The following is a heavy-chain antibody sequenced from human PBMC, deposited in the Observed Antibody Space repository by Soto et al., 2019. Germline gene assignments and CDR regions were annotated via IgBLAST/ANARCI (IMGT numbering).Heavy chain of an antibody. J-gene: IGHJ5*01. CDR2: IKHNGSET. CDR3: VRIGYGYSYCRGLDS. CDR1: GFAFSGYS. V-gene: IGHV3-30-3*01. Sequence: QVQLVESGGGVVQPGRSLRLSCAASGFAFSGYSMQWVRHPPGKGLEWVAVIKHNGSETYYADSVKGRFTVSKDDSKNTLNLKMNRLRPEATAPYPCVRIGYGYSYCRGLDSWGQGAMGIVSS. D-gene: IGHD5-18*01.